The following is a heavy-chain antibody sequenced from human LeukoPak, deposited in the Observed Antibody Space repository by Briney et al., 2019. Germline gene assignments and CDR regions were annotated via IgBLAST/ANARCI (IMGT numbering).Heavy chain of an antibody. J-gene: IGHJ5*02. CDR3: VREGLGSGSDP. V-gene: IGHV4-4*07. D-gene: IGHD3-10*01. CDR2: IYTTGST. CDR1: DGSLSSYY. Sequence: SETLSLTCTVSDGSLSSYYWSWIRQPAGKGLEWIGRIYTTGSTNYNPSLKSRVTMSIDTSKNQFSLKLSSVTAADTAVYYCVREGLGSGSDPWGQGTLVTVSS.